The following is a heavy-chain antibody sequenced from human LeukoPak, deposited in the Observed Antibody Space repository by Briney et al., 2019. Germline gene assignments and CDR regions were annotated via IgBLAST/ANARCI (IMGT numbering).Heavy chain of an antibody. CDR2: IKHEGSEK. D-gene: IGHD3-9*01. J-gene: IGHJ4*02. CDR3: ARKDRYGLDY. CDR1: GFTFSSYW. Sequence: PGGSLRLSCAASGFTFSSYWMSWVRQAPGKGLEWVADIKHEGSEKYYVDSLKGRFTISTDSAKNSLYLQINSLRAEDTAVYYCARKDRYGLDYWGQGTLVTVSS. V-gene: IGHV3-7*01.